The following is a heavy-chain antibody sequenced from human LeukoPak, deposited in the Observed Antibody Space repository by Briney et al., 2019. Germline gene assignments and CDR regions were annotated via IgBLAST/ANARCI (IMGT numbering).Heavy chain of an antibody. CDR3: ARAGNGEYFQH. CDR1: GGSISRGDYY. J-gene: IGHJ1*01. V-gene: IGHV4-30-4*08. Sequence: SETLSLTCTVSGGSISRGDYYWSWIRQPPGKGLEWIGYIYYSGSTYYNPSLKSRVTISVDTPKNQFSLKLSSVTAADTAVYYCARAGNGEYFQHWGQGTLVTVFS. CDR2: IYYSGST.